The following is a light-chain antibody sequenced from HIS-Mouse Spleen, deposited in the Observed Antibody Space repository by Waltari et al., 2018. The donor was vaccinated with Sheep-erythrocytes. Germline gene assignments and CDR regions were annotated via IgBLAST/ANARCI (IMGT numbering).Light chain of an antibody. CDR3: CSYAGSYNHV. CDR1: SSDVGGDNY. V-gene: IGLV2-11*01. Sequence: QSALTQPRSVSGSPGQSVTISCTGTSSDVGGDNYVSWYQQHPGKAPKLMIYDVSKRPSGVPDRFSGSKSGNTASLTISRLQAEDEADYYCCSYAGSYNHVFATGTKVTVL. J-gene: IGLJ1*01. CDR2: DVS.